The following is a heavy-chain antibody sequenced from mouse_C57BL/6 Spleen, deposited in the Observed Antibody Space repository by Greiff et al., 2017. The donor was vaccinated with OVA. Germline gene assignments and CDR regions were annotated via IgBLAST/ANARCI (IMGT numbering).Heavy chain of an antibody. J-gene: IGHJ4*01. CDR3: ARNYGYDGDY. CDR2: IYPSDSET. CDR1: GYTFTSYW. D-gene: IGHD2-2*01. Sequence: VQLQQPGAELVRPGSSVKLSCNASGYTFTSYWMDWVKQRPGQGLEWIGNIYPSDSETHYNQKFKDKATLTVDKSSSTAYMQLSSLTSEDSAVYYCARNYGYDGDYWGQGTSVTVSS. V-gene: IGHV1-61*01.